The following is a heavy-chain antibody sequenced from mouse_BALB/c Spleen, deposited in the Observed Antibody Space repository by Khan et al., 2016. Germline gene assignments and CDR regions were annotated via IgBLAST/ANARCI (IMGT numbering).Heavy chain of an antibody. CDR3: ANYGSSYWYFDV. Sequence: VRLQQSGAELVKPGASVKLSCTASGFNIKDTYMHWVKQRPEQGLEWIGRIDPANGNTKYDPKFQGKATITADTSSNTAYLQLSSLTSEDTAADYCANYGSSYWYFDVWGAGTTVTVSS. CDR1: GFNIKDTY. J-gene: IGHJ1*01. CDR2: IDPANGNT. D-gene: IGHD1-1*01. V-gene: IGHV14-3*02.